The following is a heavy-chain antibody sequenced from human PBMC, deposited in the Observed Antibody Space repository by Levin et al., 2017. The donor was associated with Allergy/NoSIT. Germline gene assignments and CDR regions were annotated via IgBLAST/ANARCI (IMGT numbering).Heavy chain of an antibody. CDR3: ARGRTGPGFDY. Sequence: ASVKVSCKASGYPFTTHDFSWVRQAPGQGLEWMGWISRNNGNTNYAQKLQGRVTLTTDTSTSTAYMELRSLRSDDTAVYYCARGRTGPGFDYWGQGTLVSVSS. J-gene: IGHJ4*02. V-gene: IGHV1-18*01. CDR1: GYPFTTHD. D-gene: IGHD2-15*01. CDR2: ISRNNGNT.